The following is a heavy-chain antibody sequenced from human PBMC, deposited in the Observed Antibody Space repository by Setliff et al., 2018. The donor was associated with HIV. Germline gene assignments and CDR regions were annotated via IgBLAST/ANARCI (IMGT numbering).Heavy chain of an antibody. V-gene: IGHV3-30*02. Sequence: GGSLRLSCAASGFTFSSYGMHWVRQAPGKGLEWVAFILHDGSDKDCSDSVKGRFTISRDSAKNSLYLQMNSLRAEDTAVYYCATGGYYDSFRNWGQGTLVTVSS. D-gene: IGHD3-22*01. CDR2: ILHDGSDK. J-gene: IGHJ1*01. CDR3: ATGGYYDSFRN. CDR1: GFTFSSYG.